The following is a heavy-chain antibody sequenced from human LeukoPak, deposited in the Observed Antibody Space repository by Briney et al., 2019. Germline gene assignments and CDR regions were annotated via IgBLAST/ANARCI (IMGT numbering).Heavy chain of an antibody. CDR2: ISSRGDTI. J-gene: IGHJ5*02. CDR1: AFTFGDYT. Sequence: GQSLRLSCTASAFTFGDYTMSWVRQAPGKGLEWVSSISSRGDTIDYADSVKGRFTISRDNAKNSLYLQMNSLRAEDTAVYYCARSPSSFDPWGQGGLVTVSS. CDR3: ARSPSSFDP. D-gene: IGHD3-16*02. V-gene: IGHV3-48*01.